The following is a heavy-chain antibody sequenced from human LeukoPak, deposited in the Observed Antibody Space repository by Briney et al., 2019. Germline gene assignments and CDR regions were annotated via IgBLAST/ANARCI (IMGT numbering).Heavy chain of an antibody. CDR2: IIPIFGTA. J-gene: IGHJ4*02. D-gene: IGHD3-10*01. Sequence: ASVKVSCKASGGTFSSYAISWVRQAPGQGLEWMGGIIPIFGTANYAQKFQGRVTITADESTSTAYKELSSLRSDDTAFHYCARDEVRGVNDYWGQGTLVTVSS. CDR3: ARDEVRGVNDY. V-gene: IGHV1-69*13. CDR1: GGTFSSYA.